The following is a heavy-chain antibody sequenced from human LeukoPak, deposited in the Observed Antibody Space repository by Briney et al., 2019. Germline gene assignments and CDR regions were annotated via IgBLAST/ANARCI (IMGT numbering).Heavy chain of an antibody. J-gene: IGHJ6*03. CDR2: IYSGGST. Sequence: GGSLRLSCAASGFTVSSNYMSWVRQAPGKGLEWVSVIYSGGSTYYADSVKGRFTISRDNSKNTLYLQMNSLRAEDTAVYYCAKPPHYYYYYYMDVWGKGTTVTVSS. V-gene: IGHV3-53*01. CDR1: GFTVSSNY. CDR3: AKPPHYYYYYYMDV.